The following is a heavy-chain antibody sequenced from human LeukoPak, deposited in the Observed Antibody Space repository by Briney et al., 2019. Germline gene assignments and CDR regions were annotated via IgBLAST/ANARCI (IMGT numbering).Heavy chain of an antibody. D-gene: IGHD2-15*01. V-gene: IGHV4-30-2*01. Sequence: SQTLCLTCAVSGGSISSDGYSWSWIRQPPGKGLEWIGYIYHSGSTYYNPSLKSRVTISVDRSKNQFSLKLSSVTAADTAVYYCARASRYCSGGSCYFDYWGQGTLVTVSS. CDR1: GGSISSDGYS. CDR3: ARASRYCSGGSCYFDY. J-gene: IGHJ4*02. CDR2: IYHSGST.